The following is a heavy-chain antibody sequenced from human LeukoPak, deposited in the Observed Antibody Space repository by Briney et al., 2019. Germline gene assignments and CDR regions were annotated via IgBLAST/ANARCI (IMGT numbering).Heavy chain of an antibody. V-gene: IGHV3-48*04. CDR3: ARSSSTSYDFDY. CDR2: IGISSGNT. CDR1: GFNFIDYS. Sequence: GGSLRLSCAASGFNFIDYSMNWVRQAPGKGLEWISYIGISSGNTKYADSVKGRFTISRDNAKNSLYLQMNSLRAEDTAVYYCARSSSTSYDFDYWGQGTLVTVSS. J-gene: IGHJ4*02. D-gene: IGHD2-2*01.